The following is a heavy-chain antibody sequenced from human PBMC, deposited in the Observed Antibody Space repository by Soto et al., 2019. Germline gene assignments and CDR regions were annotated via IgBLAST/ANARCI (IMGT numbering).Heavy chain of an antibody. V-gene: IGHV4-38-2*01. J-gene: IGHJ5*02. CDR1: GYSISSGYY. D-gene: IGHD2-2*01. Sequence: SETLSLTFAVSGYSISSGYYWGWIRQPPGKGGEGCGSFCHGGSSYTSPSRKGRVTIPLHTPKNQYSLNLSSVTAGYTGEYYCARAQQNVVVAGVSNWFDPGGQGTLVTVSS. CDR3: ARAQQNVVVAGVSNWFDP. CDR2: FCHGGSS.